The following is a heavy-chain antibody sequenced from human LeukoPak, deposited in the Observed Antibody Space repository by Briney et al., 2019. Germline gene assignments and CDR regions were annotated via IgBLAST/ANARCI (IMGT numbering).Heavy chain of an antibody. V-gene: IGHV3-7*03. CDR3: ARGDGYYFGF. CDR2: IREDGSDD. Sequence: PGGSLRLSCAASGFTFRHYYMNWVRLAPGKGLAWVANIREDGSDDTYEASVKGRFTISRDNARNSLFLQMYSLRAEDTAVYYCARGDGYYFGFWGQGTPVTVSS. J-gene: IGHJ4*02. CDR1: GFTFRHYY.